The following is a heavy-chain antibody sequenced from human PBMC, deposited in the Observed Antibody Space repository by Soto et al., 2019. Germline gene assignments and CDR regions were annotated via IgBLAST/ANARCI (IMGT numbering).Heavy chain of an antibody. Sequence: ASVKVSCKASGYTFTSYDINWVRQATGQGLEWMGWMNPNSGNTGYAQKFQGGVTMTRNTSISTAYMELSSLRSEDTAVYYCARESYYDSSGYYQDAFDIWGQGTMVTVSS. V-gene: IGHV1-8*01. J-gene: IGHJ3*02. D-gene: IGHD3-22*01. CDR3: ARESYYDSSGYYQDAFDI. CDR2: MNPNSGNT. CDR1: GYTFTSYD.